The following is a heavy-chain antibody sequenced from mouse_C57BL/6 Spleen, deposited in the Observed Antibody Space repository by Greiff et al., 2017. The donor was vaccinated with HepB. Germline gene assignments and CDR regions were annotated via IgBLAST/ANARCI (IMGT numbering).Heavy chain of an antibody. CDR3: AREERANRAYDGYYYWYFDV. D-gene: IGHD2-3*01. CDR2: INYDGSST. J-gene: IGHJ1*03. CDR1: GFTFSDYY. Sequence: EVMLVESEGGLVQPGSSMKLSCTASGFTFSDYYMAWVRQVPEKGLEWVANINYDGSSTYYLDSLKSRFIISRDNAKNILYLQMSSLKSEDTATYYCAREERANRAYDGYYYWYFDVWGTGTTVTVSS. V-gene: IGHV5-16*01.